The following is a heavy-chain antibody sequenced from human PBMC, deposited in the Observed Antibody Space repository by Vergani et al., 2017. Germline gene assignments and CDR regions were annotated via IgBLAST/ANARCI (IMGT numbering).Heavy chain of an antibody. CDR3: AGGRMVRGVTITNYYYYYGMDV. Sequence: QVQLVESGGGVVQPGRSLRLSCAASGFTFSSYGMHWVRQAPGKGLEWVAVISYDGSNKYYADSVKGRFTISRDNSKNTLYLQMNSLRAEDTAAYYCAGGRMVRGVTITNYYYYYGMDVWGQGTTVTVSS. CDR2: ISYDGSNK. CDR1: GFTFSSYG. D-gene: IGHD3-10*01. J-gene: IGHJ6*02. V-gene: IGHV3-30*19.